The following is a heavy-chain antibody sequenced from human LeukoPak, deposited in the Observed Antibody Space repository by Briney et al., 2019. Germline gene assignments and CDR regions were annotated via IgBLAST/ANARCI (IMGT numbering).Heavy chain of an antibody. V-gene: IGHV4-4*07. CDR3: ARDRGPYSSSSYMDV. CDR2: IYTSGST. CDR1: GGSISSYY. J-gene: IGHJ6*03. Sequence: SETLSLTCTVSGGSISSYYWSWIRQPAGKGLEWIGRIYTSGSTNYNPSLKSRVTMSVDTSKNQFSLKLSSVTAADTAVYYCARDRGPYSSSSYMDVWGKGTTVTVSS. D-gene: IGHD6-6*01.